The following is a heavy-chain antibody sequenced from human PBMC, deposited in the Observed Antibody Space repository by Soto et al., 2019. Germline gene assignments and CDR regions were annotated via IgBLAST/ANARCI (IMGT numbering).Heavy chain of an antibody. Sequence: GGSLRLSCAASGFTFSSYAMSWVRQAPGKGLEWVSAISGSGGSTYYADSVKGRFTISRDNSKNTLYLQMNSLRAEDTAVYYCAKSPGTVAGTSGYFDYWGLGTLVTVSS. CDR3: AKSPGTVAGTSGYFDY. CDR1: GFTFSSYA. D-gene: IGHD6-19*01. V-gene: IGHV3-23*01. J-gene: IGHJ4*02. CDR2: ISGSGGST.